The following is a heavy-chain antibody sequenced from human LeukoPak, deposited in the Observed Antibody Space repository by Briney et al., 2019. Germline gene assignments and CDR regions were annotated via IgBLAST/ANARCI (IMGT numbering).Heavy chain of an antibody. CDR1: GFTFDKTV. J-gene: IGHJ4*02. D-gene: IGHD2-8*01. CDR2: ISWNSAKI. Sequence: GGSLRLSCAASGFTFDKTVMHWVRHAPGKGLEWVSGISWNSAKIDYADSVKGRFTISRDNAKNSLFLQMNSLRAEDTALYYCAKEGSDCTNGICRYFDNWGQGTLVTVSS. CDR3: AKEGSDCTNGICRYFDN. V-gene: IGHV3-9*01.